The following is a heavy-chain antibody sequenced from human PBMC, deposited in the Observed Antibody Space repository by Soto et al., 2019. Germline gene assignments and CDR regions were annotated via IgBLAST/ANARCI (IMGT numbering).Heavy chain of an antibody. CDR3: ARAVAVPADFDY. CDR1: GYTFTVYA. J-gene: IGHJ4*02. D-gene: IGHD6-19*01. Sequence: QVQLVQSGAEEKKPGASVKVSCKASGYTFTVYAMHWVRQAPGQRLEWMGWINAGNGNTKYSQKFQGRVTITRDTSESTAYMELSSLRSEDTAVYYCARAVAVPADFDYWGQGTLVTVSS. CDR2: INAGNGNT. V-gene: IGHV1-3*05.